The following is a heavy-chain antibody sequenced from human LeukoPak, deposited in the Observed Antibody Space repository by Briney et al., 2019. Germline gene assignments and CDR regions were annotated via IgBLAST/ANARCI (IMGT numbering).Heavy chain of an antibody. V-gene: IGHV3-53*01. D-gene: IGHD3-3*01. CDR3: VRGSLASGVVVYYYYYLDV. CDR2: IYSGGST. J-gene: IGHJ6*03. CDR1: GFTVSSNY. Sequence: GGSLRLSCAASGFTVSSNYMSWVRQAPGKGLEWVSVIYSGGSTYYADSVKGRFTISRDNSKNSLYLQMNSLRAEDTAVYYCVRGSLASGVVVYYYYYLDVWGKGTTVTVSS.